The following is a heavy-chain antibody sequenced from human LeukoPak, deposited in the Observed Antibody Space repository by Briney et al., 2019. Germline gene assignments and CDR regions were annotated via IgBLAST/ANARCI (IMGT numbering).Heavy chain of an antibody. CDR1: GYTFTSYY. D-gene: IGHD4-23*01. CDR2: INPSGGST. V-gene: IGHV1-46*01. Sequence: GASVKVSCKASGYTFTSYYMHWVRQAPGQGLEWMGIINPSGGSTSYAQKFQGRVTMTQDTSTDTAYMELRSLRSEDTAVYYCATKNSPVGHYYMDVWGKGTTVTVSS. CDR3: ATKNSPVGHYYMDV. J-gene: IGHJ6*03.